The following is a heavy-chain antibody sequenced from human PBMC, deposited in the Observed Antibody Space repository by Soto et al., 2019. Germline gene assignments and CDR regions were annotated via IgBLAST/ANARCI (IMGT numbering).Heavy chain of an antibody. CDR2: IKQDGSEK. CDR3: AREGCSGGVCYSYLFDP. V-gene: IGHV3-7*01. J-gene: IGHJ5*02. Sequence: GGSLRLSCAASGFTFSSYWMSWVRQAPGKGLEWVANIKQDGSEKYYVDSVKGRFTISRDNAKNSLYLQMNSLRAEDTAVYYCAREGCSGGVCYSYLFDPWGQGTLVTVSS. CDR1: GFTFSSYW. D-gene: IGHD2-15*01.